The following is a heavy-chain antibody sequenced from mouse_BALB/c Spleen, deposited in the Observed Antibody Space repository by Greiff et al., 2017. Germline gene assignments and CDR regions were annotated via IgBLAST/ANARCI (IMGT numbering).Heavy chain of an antibody. CDR2: IDPYYGGT. D-gene: IGHD1-1*01. CDR3: ARDDYYGSSLYYAMDY. V-gene: IGHV1-39*01. CDR1: GYSFTGYN. Sequence: VQLKQSGPELEKPGASVKISCKASGYSFTGYNMNWVKQSNGKSLEWIGNIDPYYGGTSYNQKFKGKATLTVDKSSSTAYVQLKSLTSEDSAVYYCARDDYYGSSLYYAMDYWGQGTSVTVSS. J-gene: IGHJ4*01.